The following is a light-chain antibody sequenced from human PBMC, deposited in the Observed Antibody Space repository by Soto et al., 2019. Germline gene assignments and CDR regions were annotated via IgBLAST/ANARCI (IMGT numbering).Light chain of an antibody. CDR2: DAS. Sequence: EIVMTQSPATLSVSPGERATLSCRASQSVSTNLAWYQQKPGQAPRLLIYDASSRATGIPDRFSGSGSGTDFTLTISRLEPEDFAVYYCQQYGSSPQWTFGQGTKVAIK. V-gene: IGKV3-20*01. CDR1: QSVSTN. CDR3: QQYGSSPQWT. J-gene: IGKJ1*01.